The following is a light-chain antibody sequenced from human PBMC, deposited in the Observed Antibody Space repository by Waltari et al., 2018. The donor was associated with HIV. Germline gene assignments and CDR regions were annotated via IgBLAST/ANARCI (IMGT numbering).Light chain of an antibody. CDR3: QSADSSGTFYV. J-gene: IGLJ1*01. V-gene: IGLV3-25*03. CDR2: KDM. Sequence: SYELTQPPSVSVSPGQTARITCSGDALPKHYAYWYQQKPGQAPVLVIYKDMERPSGIPERFSGSSSGTTVTLTISGVQAEDEADYYCQSADSSGTFYVFGTGTKVTVL. CDR1: ALPKHY.